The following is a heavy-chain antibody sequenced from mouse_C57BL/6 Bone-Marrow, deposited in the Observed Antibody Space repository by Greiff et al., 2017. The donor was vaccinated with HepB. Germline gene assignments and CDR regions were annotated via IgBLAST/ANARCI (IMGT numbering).Heavy chain of an antibody. CDR1: GYSITSGYY. D-gene: IGHD4-1*01. J-gene: IGHJ2*01. Sequence: EVQLQQSGPGLVKPSQSLSLTCSVTGYSITSGYYWNWIRQFPGNKLEWMGYISYDGSNNYNPSLKNRISITRDTSKNQFFLKLNFVTTEDTATYYYARMGPRVYFDYWGQGTTLTVSS. V-gene: IGHV3-6*01. CDR2: ISYDGSN. CDR3: ARMGPRVYFDY.